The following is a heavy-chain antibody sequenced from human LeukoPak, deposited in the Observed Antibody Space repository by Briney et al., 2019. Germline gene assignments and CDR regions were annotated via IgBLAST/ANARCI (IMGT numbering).Heavy chain of an antibody. V-gene: IGHV3-53*05. CDR1: GFTFSSNY. Sequence: PGGSLRLSCAASGFTFSSNYMSWVRQAPGKGLEWVSVIYSGGSTYYADSVKGRFTISRDNSKNTLYLQMNSLRAEDTAVYYCAKDRGWELLQGVLDYWGQGTLVTVSS. D-gene: IGHD1-26*01. J-gene: IGHJ4*02. CDR3: AKDRGWELLQGVLDY. CDR2: IYSGGST.